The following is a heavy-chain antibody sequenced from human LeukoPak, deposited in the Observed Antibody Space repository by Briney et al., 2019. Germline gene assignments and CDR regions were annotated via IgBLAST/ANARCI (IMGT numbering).Heavy chain of an antibody. J-gene: IGHJ4*02. CDR2: INHSGST. D-gene: IGHD6-19*01. V-gene: IGHV4-34*03. CDR1: GGSFSGYY. CDR3: SGWFAGPFGY. Sequence: PSETLSLTCAVYGGSFSGYYWSWIRQPPGKGLEWIGEINHSGSTNYNPSLKSRVTISVDTSKNQFSLKLSSVTAADTAVYCGSGWFAGPFGYWGQGALVTVSS.